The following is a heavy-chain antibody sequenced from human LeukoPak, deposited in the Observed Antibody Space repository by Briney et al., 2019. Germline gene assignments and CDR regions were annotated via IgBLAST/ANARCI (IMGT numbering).Heavy chain of an antibody. CDR2: ISYDGGNK. Sequence: GGSLRLSCAASGFTFSSYGMHWVRQAPGKGLEWVAVISYDGGNKYYADSVKGQFTISRDNSKNTLYLQMNSLRAEDTAVYYCAKEGGFHLDYWGQGTLVTVSS. D-gene: IGHD1-26*01. CDR1: GFTFSSYG. V-gene: IGHV3-30*18. CDR3: AKEGGFHLDY. J-gene: IGHJ4*02.